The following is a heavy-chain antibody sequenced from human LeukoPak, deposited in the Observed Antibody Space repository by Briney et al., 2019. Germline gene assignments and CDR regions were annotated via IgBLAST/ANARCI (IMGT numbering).Heavy chain of an antibody. V-gene: IGHV3-21*01. Sequence: GGSLRLPCAASGFTFSSYSMNWVRQAPGKGLEWVSSISSSSSYIYYADSVKGRFTISRDNAKNSLYLQMNSLRAEDTAVYYCARTYHYYDSSGSQSGAFDIWGQGTMVTVSS. CDR3: ARTYHYYDSSGSQSGAFDI. CDR2: ISSSSSYI. CDR1: GFTFSSYS. D-gene: IGHD3-22*01. J-gene: IGHJ3*02.